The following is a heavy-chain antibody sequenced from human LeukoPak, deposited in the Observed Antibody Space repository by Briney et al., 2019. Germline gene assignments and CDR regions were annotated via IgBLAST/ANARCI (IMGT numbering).Heavy chain of an antibody. J-gene: IGHJ4*02. D-gene: IGHD3-16*01. CDR1: GGSISSFY. V-gene: IGHV3-11*04. CDR3: ARVRWGGLYYFDY. CDR2: ISSSGSTI. Sequence: LSLTCTVSGGSISSFYWSWIRQPPGKGLEWVSYISSSGSTIYYADSVKGRFTISRDNAKNTLFLQMNSLRAEDTAVYYCARVRWGGLYYFDYWGQGTLVTVSS.